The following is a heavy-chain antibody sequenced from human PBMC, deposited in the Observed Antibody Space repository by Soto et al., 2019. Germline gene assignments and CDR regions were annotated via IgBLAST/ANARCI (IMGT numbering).Heavy chain of an antibody. Sequence: QVHLVQFGAEVRKPGSSVKVSCTASGGTFNTHTISWVRQAPGLGLEWMGRIIPMLGMSNSPHKCQGRVSITADKSTSTVYMALSRLTSDDTAVYYCATSYGSGSSHFDSWGQGTLVTVSS. CDR3: ATSYGSGSSHFDS. CDR2: IIPMLGMS. CDR1: GGTFNTHT. V-gene: IGHV1-69*02. D-gene: IGHD3-10*01. J-gene: IGHJ4*02.